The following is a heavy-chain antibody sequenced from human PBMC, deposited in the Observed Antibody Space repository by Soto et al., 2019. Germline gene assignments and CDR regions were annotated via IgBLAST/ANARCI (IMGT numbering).Heavy chain of an antibody. Sequence: QVQLVQSGAEVKKPGSSVKVSCKASGGTFSPSSINWVRQAPGQRPEWMGNILPIFGTADYAQKFQGRVTITADKSTNTAYMEVRSLLSEDTVVYYCARGHEYGGNSEAFDIWGRGTVVTVSS. D-gene: IGHD4-17*01. V-gene: IGHV1-69*14. J-gene: IGHJ3*02. CDR2: ILPIFGTA. CDR3: ARGHEYGGNSEAFDI. CDR1: GGTFSPSS.